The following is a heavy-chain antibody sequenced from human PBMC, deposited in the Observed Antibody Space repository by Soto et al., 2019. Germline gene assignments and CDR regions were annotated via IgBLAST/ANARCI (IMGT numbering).Heavy chain of an antibody. D-gene: IGHD1-20*01. V-gene: IGHV3-11*01. CDR3: ARYPRRTNWNDYYYYYYMDV. CDR2: ISSSGSTI. CDR1: GFTFSDYY. J-gene: IGHJ6*03. Sequence: GGSLRLSCAASGFTFSDYYMSWIRQAPGKGLEWVSYISSSGSTIYYADSVKGRFTISRDNAKNSLYLQMNSLRAEDTAVYYCARYPRRTNWNDYYYYYYMDVWGKGTTVTVSS.